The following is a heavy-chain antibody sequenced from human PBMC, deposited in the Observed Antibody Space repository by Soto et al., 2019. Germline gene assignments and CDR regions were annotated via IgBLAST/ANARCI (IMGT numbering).Heavy chain of an antibody. CDR1: GYSFTNYG. CDR3: AAKVWVGEINEYYYGMDV. CDR2: INSGNGHP. Sequence: ASVKVSCKASGYSFTNYGMHWVRQAPGQSLEWMGWINSGNGHPKYSQKFQGRGTITRDPSASTAYMELSGLRWEDAAVYYGAAKVWVGEINEYYYGMDVWGQ. V-gene: IGHV1-3*01. J-gene: IGHJ6*02. D-gene: IGHD3-10*01.